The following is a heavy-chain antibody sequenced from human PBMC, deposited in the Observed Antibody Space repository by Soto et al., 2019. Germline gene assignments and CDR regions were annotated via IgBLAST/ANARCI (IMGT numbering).Heavy chain of an antibody. CDR3: ASQAWVTTFFDY. CDR2: IIPILGIA. CDR1: GGTFSSYT. V-gene: IGHV1-69*02. Sequence: SVKVSCKASGGTFSSYTISWVRQAPGQGLEWMGRIIPILGIANYAQKFQGRVTITADKSTSTACMELSSLRSEDTAVYYCASQAWVTTFFDYWGQGTLVTVSS. J-gene: IGHJ4*02. D-gene: IGHD4-17*01.